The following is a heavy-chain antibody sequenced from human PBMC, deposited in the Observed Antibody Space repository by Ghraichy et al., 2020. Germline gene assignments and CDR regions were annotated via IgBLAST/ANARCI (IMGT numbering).Heavy chain of an antibody. CDR3: ARQPRYCSGGSCYLYYYYGMDV. Sequence: SETLSLTCAVYGGSFSGYYWSWIRQPPGKGLEWIGEINHSGSTNYNPSLKSRVTISVDTSKNQFSLKLSSVTAADTAVYYCARQPRYCSGGSCYLYYYYGMDVWGQGTTVTVSS. D-gene: IGHD2-15*01. CDR1: GGSFSGYY. J-gene: IGHJ6*02. V-gene: IGHV4-34*01. CDR2: INHSGST.